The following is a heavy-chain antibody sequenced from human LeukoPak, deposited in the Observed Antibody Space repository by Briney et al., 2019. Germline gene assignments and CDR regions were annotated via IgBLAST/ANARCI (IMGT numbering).Heavy chain of an antibody. CDR1: GYTFTSYG. D-gene: IGHD3-9*01. J-gene: IGHJ4*02. Sequence: ASVKVSCKASGYTFTSYGISWVRRAPGQGLEWMGWISAYNGNTNYAQKLQGRVTMTTDTSTSTAYMELRSLRSDDTAVYYCARSSYDILTGYYTEFDYWGQGTLVTVSS. CDR2: ISAYNGNT. V-gene: IGHV1-18*01. CDR3: ARSSYDILTGYYTEFDY.